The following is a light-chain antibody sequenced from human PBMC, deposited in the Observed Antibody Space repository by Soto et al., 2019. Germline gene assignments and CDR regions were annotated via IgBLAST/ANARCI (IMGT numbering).Light chain of an antibody. CDR3: LQDHNYPLT. V-gene: IGKV1-6*01. J-gene: IGKJ1*01. CDR1: QGIRND. Sequence: MTPCPSSLSASVEDSVTLTCLASQGIRNDLGWYQQKPGKAPKLLIYAASSLQSGVPSRFSGSGSGTDFTLTISSLQPEDFATYYCLQDHNYPLTFGQGTKVDI. CDR2: AAS.